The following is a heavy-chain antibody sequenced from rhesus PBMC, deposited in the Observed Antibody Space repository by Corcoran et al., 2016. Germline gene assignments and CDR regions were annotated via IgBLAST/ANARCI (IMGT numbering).Heavy chain of an antibody. CDR3: ARDYYFFYGLDA. D-gene: IGHD3-16*01. V-gene: IGHV4-160*01. Sequence: QVQLQESGPGLVKPSETLSLTCAVSGGSISTNYWSWIRQPPGKGLEWIGRIYGSGRRTDYNPSLKSRVTISTDTSKKQFSLKLSSVTAADTAVYYCARDYYFFYGLDAWGQGVVVTVSS. CDR2: IYGSGRRT. CDR1: GGSISTNY. J-gene: IGHJ6*01.